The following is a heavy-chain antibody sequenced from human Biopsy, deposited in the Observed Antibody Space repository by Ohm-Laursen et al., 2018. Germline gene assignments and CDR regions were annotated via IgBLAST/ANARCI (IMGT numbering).Heavy chain of an antibody. D-gene: IGHD1-1*01. CDR1: GYAVTEFS. Sequence: SVKVSCKVSGYAVTEFSMHWVRQAPGKGLEWMGGFAPENGKTIYAQKFQGRVTMTEDTSTDTAYMELSSLRSEDTAVYYCAADINVWNVNYWGQGTLVIVSS. CDR3: AADINVWNVNY. V-gene: IGHV1-24*01. J-gene: IGHJ4*02. CDR2: FAPENGKT.